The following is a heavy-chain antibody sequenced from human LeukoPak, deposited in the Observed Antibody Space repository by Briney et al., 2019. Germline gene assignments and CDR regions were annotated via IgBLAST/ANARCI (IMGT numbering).Heavy chain of an antibody. V-gene: IGHV1-2*02. J-gene: IGHJ4*02. D-gene: IGHD3-22*01. CDR2: INPNSGGT. CDR3: ARESSSSGYPHY. CDR1: GYTFTGYY. Sequence: ASVKVSCKASGYTFTGYYMHWVRQAPGQGLEWMGWINPNSGGTNYAQKFQGRVTMTRDTSISTAYMELSRLRSDDTAVYYCARESSSSGYPHYWGQGTLVTVSS.